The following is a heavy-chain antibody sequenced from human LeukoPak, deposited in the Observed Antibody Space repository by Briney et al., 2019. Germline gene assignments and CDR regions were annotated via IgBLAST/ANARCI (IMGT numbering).Heavy chain of an antibody. CDR3: ARLAYYYGSGSRLRVRYYMDV. J-gene: IGHJ6*03. CDR2: IYTSGST. V-gene: IGHV4-61*02. D-gene: IGHD3-10*01. Sequence: SETLSLTCTVSGGSISSGSYYWSWIRQPAGKGLEWIGRIYTSGSTNYNPSLKSRVTISVDTSKNQFSLKLSSVTAADTAVYYCARLAYYYGSGSRLRVRYYMDVWGKGTTVTISS. CDR1: GGSISSGSYY.